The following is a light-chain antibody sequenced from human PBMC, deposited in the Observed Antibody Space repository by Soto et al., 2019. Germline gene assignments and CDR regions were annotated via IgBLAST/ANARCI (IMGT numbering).Light chain of an antibody. Sequence: DVVTTQSPLSLPVTLGQPASISCRSSRSLLYSDGNTYLNWFQQRPGQPPRRLIYKVSNRDSGVPDRFSGSGSHTDFTLKISRVEAEDVGVYYCMQGVYWPPGRAFGQGTKVEIK. CDR3: MQGVYWPPGRA. V-gene: IGKV2-30*01. CDR2: KVS. J-gene: IGKJ1*01. CDR1: RSLLYSDGNTY.